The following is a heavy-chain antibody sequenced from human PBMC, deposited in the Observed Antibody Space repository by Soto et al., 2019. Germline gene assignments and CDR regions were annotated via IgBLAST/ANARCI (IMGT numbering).Heavy chain of an antibody. J-gene: IGHJ6*02. D-gene: IGHD2-2*01. V-gene: IGHV5-51*01. CDR1: GYIFTTYW. CDR3: ATYQAHYYSGMEV. CDR2: IYPIDSDT. Sequence: PGESLKISCKGSGYIFTTYWIGWVRQMPGKGLEWMGIIYPIDSDTKYSPSFEGQVTVSVDKSISTAYLQWSSLKASDTAMYYCATYQAHYYSGMEVWGPGTTVTVSS.